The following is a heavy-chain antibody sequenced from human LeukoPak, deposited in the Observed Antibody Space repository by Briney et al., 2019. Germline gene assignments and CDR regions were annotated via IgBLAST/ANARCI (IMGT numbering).Heavy chain of an antibody. D-gene: IGHD3-22*01. CDR2: TRNKANSYTT. J-gene: IGHJ3*02. V-gene: IGHV3-72*01. CDR1: GFTFSDHY. CDR3: ARITYYYDSSGYSDAFDI. Sequence: GGSLRLSCAASGFTFSDHYMDWVRQAPGEGLEWVGRTRNKANSYTTEYAASVKGRFTISRDDSKNSLYLQMNSLKTEDTAVYYCARITYYYDSSGYSDAFDIWGQGTMVTVSS.